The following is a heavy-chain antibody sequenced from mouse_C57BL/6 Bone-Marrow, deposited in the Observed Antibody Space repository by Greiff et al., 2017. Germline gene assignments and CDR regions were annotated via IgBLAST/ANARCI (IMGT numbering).Heavy chain of an antibody. J-gene: IGHJ1*03. CDR3: ARDYYGSSYEYFEG. V-gene: IGHV1-39*01. Sequence: EVQLQQSGPELVKPGASVKISCKASGYSFTDYNMTWLKQSNGKSLEWIGVINPNYGTTSYNQKFKGKATLTVDQSSSTAYMQLNSLTSEDSAVYYCARDYYGSSYEYFEGWGTGTTVTVSS. CDR2: INPNYGTT. D-gene: IGHD1-1*01. CDR1: GYSFTDYN.